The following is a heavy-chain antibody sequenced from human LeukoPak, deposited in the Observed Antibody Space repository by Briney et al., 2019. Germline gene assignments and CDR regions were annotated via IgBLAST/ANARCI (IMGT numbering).Heavy chain of an antibody. CDR2: ISSSSSYI. CDR1: GFTFSRYS. J-gene: IGHJ1*01. V-gene: IGHV3-21*01. D-gene: IGHD1-26*01. CDR3: ARAGGGSYSGKYFQH. Sequence: GGSLRLSCAASGFTFSRYSMNWVRQAPGKGLEWVSSISSSSSYIYYADSVKGRFTISRDNAKNSLYLQMNSLRAEDTAVYYCARAGGGSYSGKYFQHWGQGTLVTVSS.